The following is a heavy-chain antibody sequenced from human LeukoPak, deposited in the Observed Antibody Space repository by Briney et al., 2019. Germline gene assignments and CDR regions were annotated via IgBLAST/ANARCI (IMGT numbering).Heavy chain of an antibody. CDR1: GYTFTNSY. J-gene: IGHJ4*02. V-gene: IGHV1-46*01. CDR2: INPDGGNT. D-gene: IGHD3-16*01. Sequence: ASVKVSCKASGYTFTNSYIHWVRQAPGQVLEWMGLINPDGGNTNYAQNFQGRVTMTRDTSTSTVYMELSSLRSEDTAVYYCARDLGAIGEFDYWGQGTLVTVSS. CDR3: ARDLGAIGEFDY.